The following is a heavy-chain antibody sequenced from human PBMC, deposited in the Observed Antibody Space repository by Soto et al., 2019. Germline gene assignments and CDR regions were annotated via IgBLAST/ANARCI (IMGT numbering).Heavy chain of an antibody. CDR2: IYHSGST. Sequence: PYETLSLTCAVSGGSISSRNWWSWVRQHPGKGLEWIGEIYHSGSTNYNPSLKSPVTISVDKSKNQFSLKLSSVTAADTAVYYRAIKWGGFLAIVFVFGGKGKMVTVSS. CDR1: GGSISSRNW. V-gene: IGHV4-4*02. J-gene: IGHJ3*01. D-gene: IGHD5-18*01. CDR3: AIKWGGFLAIVFVF.